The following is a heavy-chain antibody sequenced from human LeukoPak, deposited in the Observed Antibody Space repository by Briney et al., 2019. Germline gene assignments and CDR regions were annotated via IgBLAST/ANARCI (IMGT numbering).Heavy chain of an antibody. Sequence: GSLRLSCAASGFTFSSYAMSWVRQAPGKGLEWVSAISGSGGSTYYAGSVKGRFTISRDNSKNTLYLQMNSLRAEDTAVYYCAKDPGYYGSGSFDYWGQGTLVTVSS. V-gene: IGHV3-23*01. D-gene: IGHD3-10*01. CDR3: AKDPGYYGSGSFDY. CDR1: GFTFSSYA. J-gene: IGHJ4*02. CDR2: ISGSGGST.